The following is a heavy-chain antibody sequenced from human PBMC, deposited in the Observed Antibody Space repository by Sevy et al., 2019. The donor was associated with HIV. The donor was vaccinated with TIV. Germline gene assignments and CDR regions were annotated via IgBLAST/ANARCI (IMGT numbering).Heavy chain of an antibody. D-gene: IGHD3-3*01. CDR2: ISGSGGTI. CDR3: GKDWEYYDFWSGYYDY. J-gene: IGHJ4*02. CDR1: GFTFSSYA. V-gene: IGHV3-23*01. Sequence: GGSLRLSCAASGFTFSSYAMSWVRQAPGKGLEWVSAISGSGGTIYYADSVKGRFTISRDNSKNTLYLQMNSLRDEDTAVYYCGKDWEYYDFWSGYYDYWGQGTLVTVSS.